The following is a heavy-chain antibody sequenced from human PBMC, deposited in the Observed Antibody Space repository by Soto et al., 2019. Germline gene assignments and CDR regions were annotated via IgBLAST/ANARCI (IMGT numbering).Heavy chain of an antibody. CDR2: IGTAGDT. CDR3: ARASVIPGGTYYYYGMDV. V-gene: IGHV3-13*01. CDR1: GFTFSSYD. J-gene: IGHJ6*02. Sequence: GGSLRLSCAASGFTFSSYDMHWVRQATGKGLEWVSAIGTAGDTYYPGSVKGRFTISRENAKNSLYLQMNSLRAGDTAVYYCARASVIPGGTYYYYGMDVWGQGTTVTVSS. D-gene: IGHD3-10*01.